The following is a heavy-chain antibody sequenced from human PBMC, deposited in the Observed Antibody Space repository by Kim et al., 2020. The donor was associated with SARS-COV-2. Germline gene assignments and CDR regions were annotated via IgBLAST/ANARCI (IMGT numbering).Heavy chain of an antibody. CDR1: GFTFSSYA. CDR2: ISYDGSNK. V-gene: IGHV3-30*04. Sequence: GGSLRLSCVASGFTFSSYAMHWVRQAPGKGLEWVAVISYDGSNKYYADSVKGRFTISRDNSKNTLYLQMNSLRAEDTAVYYCARDLSPGYSSGWTYYYYGMDVWGQGTTVTVSS. D-gene: IGHD6-19*01. CDR3: ARDLSPGYSSGWTYYYYGMDV. J-gene: IGHJ6*02.